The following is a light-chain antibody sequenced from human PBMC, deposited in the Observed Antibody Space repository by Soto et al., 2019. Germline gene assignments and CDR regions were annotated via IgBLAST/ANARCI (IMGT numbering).Light chain of an antibody. V-gene: IGKV3-15*01. J-gene: IGKJ1*01. CDR2: CAS. Sequence: EIVLTQSPGTLSLSPGERATLSCRASQSVSSSYLAWYQQKPGQAPRRLIYCASTRATGIPVRFSGSGSGTEFTLTINSLQSEDFAVYYCQQYNNWPRTFGQGTKVDIK. CDR3: QQYNNWPRT. CDR1: QSVSSSY.